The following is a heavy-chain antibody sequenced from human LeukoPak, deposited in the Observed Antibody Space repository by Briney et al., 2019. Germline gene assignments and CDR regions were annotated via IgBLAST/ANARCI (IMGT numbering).Heavy chain of an antibody. CDR2: ISGDSSYI. V-gene: IGHV3-21*01. CDR3: ARNDRNIWYFDL. J-gene: IGHJ2*01. Sequence: GGSLRLSCAASGFTFSSYSMNWVRQAPGKGLEWVSSISGDSSYISYAESVRGRFTISRDNAKNSLSLQMNSLRAEDTAVYYCARNDRNIWYFDLWGRGTLVTVSS. D-gene: IGHD1-14*01. CDR1: GFTFSSYS.